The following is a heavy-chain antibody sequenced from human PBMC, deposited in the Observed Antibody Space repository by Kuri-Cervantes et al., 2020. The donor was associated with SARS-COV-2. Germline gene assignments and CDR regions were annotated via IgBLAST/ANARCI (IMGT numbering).Heavy chain of an antibody. J-gene: IGHJ3*02. Sequence: SVKVSCKASGFTFTSSAMQWVRQARGQRLEWIGWIVVGSGNTNYAQKFQERVTITRDMSTGTAYMELSSLRSEDTAVYYCAAVTCSSTSCYDAFDIWGQGTMVTVSS. CDR3: AAVTCSSTSCYDAFDI. D-gene: IGHD2-2*01. CDR2: IVVGSGNT. CDR1: GFTFTSSA. V-gene: IGHV1-58*02.